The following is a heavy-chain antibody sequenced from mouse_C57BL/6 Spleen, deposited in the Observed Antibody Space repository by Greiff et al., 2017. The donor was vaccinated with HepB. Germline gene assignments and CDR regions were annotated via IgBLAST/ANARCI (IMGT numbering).Heavy chain of an antibody. CDR2: ISSGSSTI. CDR3: ARRGVSEWDYYAYDC. Sequence: EVMLVESGGGLVKPGGSLKLSCAASGFTFSDYGMHWVRQAPEKGLEWVAYISSGSSTIYYADTVKGRYTISRDNAKNTLFLQVTRLRSEDTAMYDCARRGVSEWDYYAYDCWGKGATVTVAT. V-gene: IGHV5-17*01. D-gene: IGHD1-3*01. J-gene: IGHJ4*01. CDR1: GFTFSDYG.